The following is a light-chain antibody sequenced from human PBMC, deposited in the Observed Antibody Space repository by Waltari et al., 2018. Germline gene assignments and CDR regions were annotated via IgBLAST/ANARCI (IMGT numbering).Light chain of an antibody. CDR3: QQYNNWPQT. J-gene: IGKJ1*01. CDR1: QRVGDK. CDR2: TTS. V-gene: IGKV3-15*01. Sequence: EIELTQSPATLSVSPGERATLSGRASQRVGDKVAWYQQKPGQAPRLLIYTTSIRATGIPARFSGSGSGTEFTLTISSLQSEDFAVYHCQQYNNWPQTFGQGTKVEIK.